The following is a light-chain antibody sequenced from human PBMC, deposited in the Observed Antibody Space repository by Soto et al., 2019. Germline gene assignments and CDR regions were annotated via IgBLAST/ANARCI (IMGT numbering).Light chain of an antibody. CDR2: GTS. V-gene: IGKV3-20*01. CDR1: PSIASSY. Sequence: PGERATLSCRASPSIASSYFGWYQQKPGQAPRLLIYGTSSRATGIPDRFSGSGSGTDFTLTITRLEPEDVAVYYCQHYGTSPFTFGPGTKVEIK. CDR3: QHYGTSPFT. J-gene: IGKJ3*01.